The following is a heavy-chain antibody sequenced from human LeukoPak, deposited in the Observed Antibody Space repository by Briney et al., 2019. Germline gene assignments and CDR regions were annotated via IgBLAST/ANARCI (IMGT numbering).Heavy chain of an antibody. D-gene: IGHD3-16*01. CDR1: GFTFNTYA. CDR3: VRKGATLDY. Sequence: PGGSLRLSCAASGFTFNTYAMSWVRQAPGKGLEWVSAMSGSGGRTYYADSVKGRFTISRDNAKNSLYLQMNSLRAEDTAVYYCVRKGATLDYWGQGTLVTVSS. V-gene: IGHV3-23*01. CDR2: MSGSGGRT. J-gene: IGHJ4*02.